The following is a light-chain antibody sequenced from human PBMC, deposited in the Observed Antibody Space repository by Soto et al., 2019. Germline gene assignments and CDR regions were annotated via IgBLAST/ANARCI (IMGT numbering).Light chain of an antibody. CDR3: SSYAGSNTPYV. J-gene: IGLJ1*01. V-gene: IGLV2-8*01. Sequence: QSALTQPPSASGXPGQSVTISCTGTSSDFGGYNYVSWYQQHPGKAPKLLIYEVIKRPSGVPDRFSASRSGNTASLTVSGLQAEDEADYYCSSYAGSNTPYVFGTGTKVTVL. CDR2: EVI. CDR1: SSDFGGYNY.